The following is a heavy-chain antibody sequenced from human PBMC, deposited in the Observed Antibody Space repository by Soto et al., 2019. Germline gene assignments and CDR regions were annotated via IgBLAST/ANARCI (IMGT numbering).Heavy chain of an antibody. CDR1: GGSINGYY. CDR3: ARDLLLGGYEGWFDP. CDR2: VHYSGST. J-gene: IGHJ5*02. Sequence: KPSETLSLTCTVSGGSINGYYWSWIRQPPGRGLEWIGYVHYSGSTNYNPSLRSRVTISVDTSKNQFSLKLSSVTAADTAVYYCARDLLLGGYEGWFDPWGQGTLVTVSS. D-gene: IGHD5-12*01. V-gene: IGHV4-59*01.